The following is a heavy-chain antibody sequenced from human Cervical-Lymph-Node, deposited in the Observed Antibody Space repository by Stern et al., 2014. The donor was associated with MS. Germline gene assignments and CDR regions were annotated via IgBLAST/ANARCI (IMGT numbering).Heavy chain of an antibody. CDR1: GFTFSDHY. V-gene: IGHV3-72*01. Sequence: EVQLVESGGGLVQPGGSLRLSCTASGFTFSDHYMDWVRQAPGKGLEWVCRTSNRADSYTTEYATSVKGRFTISTDESNNSVYLQMNNLKIDYTAVYYCARLPLNWGQGTLFTVSS. CDR3: ARLPLN. J-gene: IGHJ4*02. CDR2: TSNRADSYTT.